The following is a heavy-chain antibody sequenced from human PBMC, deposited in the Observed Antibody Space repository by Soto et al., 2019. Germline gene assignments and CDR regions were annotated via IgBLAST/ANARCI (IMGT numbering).Heavy chain of an antibody. Sequence: LSLTCAVSGHSISSGYYWGWIRQPPGKGLEWIGNVHHNGNTYYNPSLKSRVTISLRTSKNQFSLKLSSVTAADTAVYYCARGADIMATTGDAFGIWGQGTMVTVSS. CDR3: ARGADIMATTGDAFGI. V-gene: IGHV4-38-2*01. CDR1: GHSISSGYY. J-gene: IGHJ3*02. CDR2: VHHNGNT. D-gene: IGHD5-12*01.